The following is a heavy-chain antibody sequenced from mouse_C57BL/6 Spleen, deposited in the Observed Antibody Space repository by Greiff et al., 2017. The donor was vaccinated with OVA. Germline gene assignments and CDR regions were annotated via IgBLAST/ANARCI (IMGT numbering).Heavy chain of an antibody. V-gene: IGHV5-16*01. CDR2: INYDGSST. J-gene: IGHJ2*01. CDR3: ARDRGNRYFDY. D-gene: IGHD2-1*01. Sequence: EVHLVESEGGLVQPGSSLKLSCTASGFTFSDYYMAWVRQVPEKGLEWVANINYDGSSTYYLDSLKSRFIISTDNANNILYMQMSSLKSEDTATYFCARDRGNRYFDYWGQGTTLTVSS. CDR1: GFTFSDYY.